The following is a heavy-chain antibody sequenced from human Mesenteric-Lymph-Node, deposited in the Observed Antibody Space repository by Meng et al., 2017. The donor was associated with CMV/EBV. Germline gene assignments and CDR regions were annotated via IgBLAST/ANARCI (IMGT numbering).Heavy chain of an antibody. CDR2: MHYSGST. J-gene: IGHJ4*02. CDR3: ASGYEEGPEY. CDR1: GDSMSNRDYY. D-gene: IGHD5-18*01. Sequence: SETLSLTCNVSGDSMSNRDYYWGWIRQAPGKGLEWIGNMHYSGSTHNNPSLKRRVTLSLDSSQTQFSLRLSSATAADTAVYYCASGYEEGPEYWGQGLLVTVSS. V-gene: IGHV4-39*07.